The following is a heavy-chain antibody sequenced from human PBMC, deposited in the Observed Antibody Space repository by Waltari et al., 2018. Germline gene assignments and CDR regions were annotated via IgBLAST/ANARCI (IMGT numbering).Heavy chain of an antibody. D-gene: IGHD6-19*01. J-gene: IGHJ4*02. CDR1: GFTFSHSW. CDR2: ISMDGSIV. CDR3: VTTGVAGFY. V-gene: IGHV3-74*01. Sequence: EVQLVESGGGLVQPGGPLRLSCAASGFTFSHSWMYWVRQSPGKGLVWVSRISMDGSIVNYADSVKGRFTISRDNAKSTLFLQMNSLRVDDTALYYCVTTGVAGFYWGQGTRVTVSS.